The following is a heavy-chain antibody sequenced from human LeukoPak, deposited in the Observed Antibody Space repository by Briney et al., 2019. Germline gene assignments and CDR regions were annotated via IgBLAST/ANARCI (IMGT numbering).Heavy chain of an antibody. Sequence: SVKVSCKASGGTFSSYAISWVRQAPGQGLEWMGGIIPIFGTANYAQKFQGRVTITTDESTSTAYMELSSLRSEDTAVYYCARGGTYSYVSGFAILNKYYYYYMDVWGKGTTVTVSS. CDR1: GGTFSSYA. CDR3: ARGGTYSYVSGFAILNKYYYYYMDV. V-gene: IGHV1-69*05. J-gene: IGHJ6*03. D-gene: IGHD3-10*01. CDR2: IIPIFGTA.